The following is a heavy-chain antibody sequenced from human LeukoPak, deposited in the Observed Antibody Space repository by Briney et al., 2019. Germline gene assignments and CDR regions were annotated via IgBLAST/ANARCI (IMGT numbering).Heavy chain of an antibody. J-gene: IGHJ4*02. Sequence: SETLSLTCTVSGGSISSSSYYWGWIRQPPGKGLEWIGSIYYSGSTYYNPSLKSRATISVDTSKNPFSLKLSSVTAADTAVYYCARHRSITIFGVVITYFDYWGQGTLVTVSS. CDR2: IYYSGST. CDR3: ARHRSITIFGVVITYFDY. D-gene: IGHD3-3*01. V-gene: IGHV4-39*01. CDR1: GGSISSSSYY.